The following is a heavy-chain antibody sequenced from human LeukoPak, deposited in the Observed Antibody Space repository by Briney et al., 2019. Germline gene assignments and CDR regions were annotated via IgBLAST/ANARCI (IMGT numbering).Heavy chain of an antibody. Sequence: GGSLRLSCAASGFTFDDYGMSWVRQAPGKGLEWVSGINWNGGSTGYADSVKGRFTISRDNSKNTLYLQMNSLRAEDTAVYYCAKDTIGGGSCLNYWGQGTLVTVSS. CDR2: INWNGGST. D-gene: IGHD2-15*01. J-gene: IGHJ4*02. CDR3: AKDTIGGGSCLNY. V-gene: IGHV3-20*04. CDR1: GFTFDDYG.